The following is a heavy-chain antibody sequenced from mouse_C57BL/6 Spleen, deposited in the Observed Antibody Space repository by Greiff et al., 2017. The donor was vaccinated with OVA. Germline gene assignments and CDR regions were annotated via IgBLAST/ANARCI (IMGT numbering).Heavy chain of an antibody. D-gene: IGHD2-1*01. J-gene: IGHJ3*01. CDR2: IYPSASYP. V-gene: IGHV1-69*01. CDR3: FYYGNYHFAY. Sequence: QVQLKQPGAELVMPGASVKLSFKASGYTFTSYWLHWVKQRPGQGLAWIGEIYPSASYPNYNQKFTGQSTLTFDKSSSTAYMQLSSLTSEDSAVYYCFYYGNYHFAYWGKGTLVTVSA. CDR1: GYTFTSYW.